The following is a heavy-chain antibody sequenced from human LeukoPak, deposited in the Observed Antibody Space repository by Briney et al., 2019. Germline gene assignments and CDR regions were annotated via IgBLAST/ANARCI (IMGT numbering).Heavy chain of an antibody. CDR2: ISSSSSYI. Sequence: TSGGSLRLSCAASGFTFSSYEMNWVRQAPGKGLEWVSSISSSSSYIYYADSVKGRFTISRDNAKNSLYLQMNSLRAEDTAVYYCARAMRFGDPNDYWGQGTLVTVSS. CDR3: ARAMRFGDPNDY. V-gene: IGHV3-21*01. D-gene: IGHD3-10*01. CDR1: GFTFSSYE. J-gene: IGHJ4*02.